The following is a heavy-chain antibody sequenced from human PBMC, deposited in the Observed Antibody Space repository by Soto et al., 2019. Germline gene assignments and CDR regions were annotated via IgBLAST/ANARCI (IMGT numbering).Heavy chain of an antibody. V-gene: IGHV4-34*01. D-gene: IGHD1-26*01. CDR3: ARVGVGATLEYYFDY. CDR1: GGSFSGYY. J-gene: IGHJ4*02. Sequence: QVQLQQWGAGLLKPSETLSLTCAVYGGSFSGYYWSWIRQPPGKGLEWIGEINHSGSTNYNPSLKSRVTISVDTSKNQFSLKLSSVTAADTAVYYCARVGVGATLEYYFDYWGQGTLVTVSS. CDR2: INHSGST.